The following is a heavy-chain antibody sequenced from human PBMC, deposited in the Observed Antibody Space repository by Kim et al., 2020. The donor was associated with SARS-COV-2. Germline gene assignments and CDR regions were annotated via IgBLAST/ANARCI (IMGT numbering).Heavy chain of an antibody. Sequence: NYAQKLQGRVTMTTDTSTSTAYMELRSLRSDDTAVYYCARSKGGSGWSNIWGQGTMVTVSS. CDR3: ARSKGGSGWSNI. V-gene: IGHV1-18*01. J-gene: IGHJ3*02. D-gene: IGHD6-19*01.